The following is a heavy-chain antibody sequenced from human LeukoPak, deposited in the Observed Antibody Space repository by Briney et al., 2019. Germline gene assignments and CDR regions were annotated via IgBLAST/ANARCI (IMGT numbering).Heavy chain of an antibody. J-gene: IGHJ3*02. CDR1: GFSFSDHY. CDR3: ARDCGGDRRAFDI. V-gene: IGHV3-11*06. D-gene: IGHD2-21*02. Sequence: GGSLRLSCGASGFSFSDHYMSWIRQAPGRGLEWISYISGSGRYINYADSVKGRFTIPRDNAKNTLYLQMNSLRAEDTAVYYCARDCGGDRRAFDIWGQGAMVTISS. CDR2: ISGSGRYI.